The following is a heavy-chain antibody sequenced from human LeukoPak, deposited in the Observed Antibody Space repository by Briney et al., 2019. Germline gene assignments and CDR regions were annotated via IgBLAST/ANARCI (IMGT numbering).Heavy chain of an antibody. CDR3: ARAPTPYFTYYMDV. D-gene: IGHD2-21*01. V-gene: IGHV3-48*02. CDR1: GFSFSGFG. CDR2: IGSSGSAGGNI. J-gene: IGHJ6*03. Sequence: GGSLRLSCAASGFSFSGFGMNWVRQAPGKGLEWISYIGSSGSAGGNIYYAVSVKGRFTVSRDNAKDSLFLQMNSLQDADTAVYYCARAPTPYFTYYMDVWGKGTTVTVS.